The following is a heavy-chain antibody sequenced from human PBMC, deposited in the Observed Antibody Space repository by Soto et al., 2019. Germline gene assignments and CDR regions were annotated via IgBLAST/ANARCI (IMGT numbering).Heavy chain of an antibody. J-gene: IGHJ6*02. CDR1: GGSISSSSYY. Sequence: SETLSLTCTVSGGSISSSSYYWGWIRQPPGKGLEWIGSIYYSGSTYYNPSLKSRGTISVDTSKNQFSLKLSSVTAADTAVYYCARHYDILTGYYSGSYGMDVWCQGTTVT. CDR3: ARHYDILTGYYSGSYGMDV. D-gene: IGHD3-9*01. V-gene: IGHV4-39*01. CDR2: IYYSGST.